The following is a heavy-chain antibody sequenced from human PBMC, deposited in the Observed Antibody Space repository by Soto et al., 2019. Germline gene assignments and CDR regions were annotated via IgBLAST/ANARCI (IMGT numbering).Heavy chain of an antibody. Sequence: QVQLQQWGAGLLKPSETLSLTCAVYGGSFSGYYWSWIRQPPGKGLEWIGEINHSGSTNYNPSLKSRVTISVDTSKNQFSLKLSYVTAADTAVYYCARGYSSGWYNWFDPWGQGTLVTVAS. CDR3: ARGYSSGWYNWFDP. J-gene: IGHJ5*02. D-gene: IGHD6-19*01. CDR1: GGSFSGYY. CDR2: INHSGST. V-gene: IGHV4-34*01.